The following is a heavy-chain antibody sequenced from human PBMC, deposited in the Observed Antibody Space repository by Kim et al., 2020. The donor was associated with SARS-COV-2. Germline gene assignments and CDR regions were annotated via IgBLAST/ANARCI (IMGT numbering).Heavy chain of an antibody. Sequence: ASVKVSCKASGYTFTSYYMHWVRQAPGQGLEWMGIINPSGGSTSYAQKFQGRVTMTRDTSTSTVYMELSSLRSEDTAVYYCAREGVDCSGGSCQHYYYYGMDVWGQGTTVTVSS. D-gene: IGHD2-15*01. CDR1: GYTFTSYY. J-gene: IGHJ6*02. V-gene: IGHV1-46*01. CDR3: AREGVDCSGGSCQHYYYYGMDV. CDR2: INPSGGST.